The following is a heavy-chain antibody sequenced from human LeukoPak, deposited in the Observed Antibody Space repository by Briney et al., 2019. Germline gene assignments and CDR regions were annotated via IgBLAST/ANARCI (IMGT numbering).Heavy chain of an antibody. J-gene: IGHJ6*02. CDR3: ARHQGSNYGLDV. V-gene: IGHV5-51*01. CDR2: TYPGDSDT. Sequence: GESLKISCKGSGYSFTNYWIAWVRQMPGKGLEWMGITYPGDSDTRYSPSFRGQVTISADKSISTTYLQWSSLEASDTAMYYCARHQGSNYGLDVWGQGTTVTVSS. CDR1: GYSFTNYW. D-gene: IGHD6-13*01.